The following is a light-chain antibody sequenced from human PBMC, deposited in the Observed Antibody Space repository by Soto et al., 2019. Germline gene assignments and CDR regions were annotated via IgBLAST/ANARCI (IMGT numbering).Light chain of an antibody. Sequence: EIVMTQPPATLSVSPGERATLSCRASQSVSSNLAWYQQKPGQAPRLLIYGASTRATGIPARFSGSGSGTKFTLTISSLQSEDFAVYYCQQYNNWPPTWTFGQGTKVDNK. V-gene: IGKV3-15*01. CDR3: QQYNNWPPTWT. CDR1: QSVSSN. CDR2: GAS. J-gene: IGKJ1*01.